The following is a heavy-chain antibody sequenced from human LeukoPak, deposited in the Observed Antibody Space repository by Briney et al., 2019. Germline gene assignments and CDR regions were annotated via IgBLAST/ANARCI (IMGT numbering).Heavy chain of an antibody. J-gene: IGHJ6*03. CDR2: ITSDGGST. Sequence: PGGPLRLSCAAPGFTFDAYAMHWVRQAPGKGLEWVSLITSDGGSTYYSDSVKGRFTSSRDNSKNALYLQMNSLRTEDTALYYCAKEGYTSSYSYYYYYMDVWGNGTTVTVSS. CDR3: AKEGYTSSYSYYYYYMDV. D-gene: IGHD6-6*01. V-gene: IGHV3-43D*03. CDR1: GFTFDAYA.